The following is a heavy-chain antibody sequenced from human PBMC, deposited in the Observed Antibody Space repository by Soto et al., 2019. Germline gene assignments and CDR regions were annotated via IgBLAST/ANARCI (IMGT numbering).Heavy chain of an antibody. Sequence: SETLSLTCTVSGGSISSSSYYWGWIRQPPGKGLEWIGSIYYSGSTYYNPSLKSRVTISVDTPKNQFSLKLSSVTAADTAVYYCARWGDGYNIPYYFDYWGQGTLVTVSS. CDR1: GGSISSSSYY. CDR3: ARWGDGYNIPYYFDY. CDR2: IYYSGST. J-gene: IGHJ4*02. D-gene: IGHD5-12*01. V-gene: IGHV4-39*01.